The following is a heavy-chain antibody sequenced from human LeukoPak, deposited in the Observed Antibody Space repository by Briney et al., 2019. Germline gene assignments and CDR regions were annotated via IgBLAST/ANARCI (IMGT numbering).Heavy chain of an antibody. D-gene: IGHD6-13*01. CDR1: GASITSYY. J-gene: IGHJ5*02. CDR2: IYYSGST. CDR3: ARTVTAAGTGWLDP. Sequence: SETLSLTCTVSGASITSYYWSWIRQPPGKGLEWIGYIYYSGSTSYNPPLRSRVTISVDTSKNHLSLKLSSVTAADTAVYYCARTVTAAGTGWLDPWGQGTLVIVSS. V-gene: IGHV4-59*01.